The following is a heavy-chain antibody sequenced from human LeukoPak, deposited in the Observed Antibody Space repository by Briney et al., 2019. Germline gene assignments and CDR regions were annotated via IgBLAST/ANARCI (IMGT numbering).Heavy chain of an antibody. CDR3: ARSPHILTGENFDY. Sequence: ASVKVSCKASGYTFTGYYMHWVRQAPGQGLEWMGWINLNSGGTNYAQKFQDRVTMTRDTSITTAYMELSRLRFDDTALYYCARSPHILTGENFDYWGQGTLVTVSS. D-gene: IGHD3-9*01. CDR1: GYTFTGYY. J-gene: IGHJ4*02. V-gene: IGHV1-2*02. CDR2: INLNSGGT.